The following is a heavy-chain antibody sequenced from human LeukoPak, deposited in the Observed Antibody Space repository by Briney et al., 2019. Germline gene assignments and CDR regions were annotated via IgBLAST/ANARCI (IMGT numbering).Heavy chain of an antibody. J-gene: IGHJ4*02. CDR2: IHSAGTA. CDR1: GGSINSDF. D-gene: IGHD3-10*01. Sequence: SETLSLTCSVSGGSINSDFWSWIRQPAGMELEWIGRIHSAGTANYNASLKNRVTMSLDTSKNQFSLNLSSVTAADTAVYFCAREGYGSGTYRQLDYWGQGTLVTVSS. V-gene: IGHV4-4*07. CDR3: AREGYGSGTYRQLDY.